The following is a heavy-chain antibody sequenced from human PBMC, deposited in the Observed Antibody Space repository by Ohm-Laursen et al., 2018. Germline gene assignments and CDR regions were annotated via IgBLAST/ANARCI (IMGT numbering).Heavy chain of an antibody. D-gene: IGHD4-17*01. CDR2: ISKDGSNK. Sequence: SLRLSCAASGFTFSSYGMHWVRQAPGKGLEWVAVISKDGSNKYSAESVKGRFTISRDNSKNTLYLQMNSLRAEDTAVYYCANSPMTTVTTSYWGQRTLVTVSS. J-gene: IGHJ4*02. V-gene: IGHV3-30*18. CDR3: ANSPMTTVTTSY. CDR1: GFTFSSYG.